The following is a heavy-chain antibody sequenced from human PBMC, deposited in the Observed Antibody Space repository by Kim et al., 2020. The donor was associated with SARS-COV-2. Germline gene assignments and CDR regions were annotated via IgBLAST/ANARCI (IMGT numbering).Heavy chain of an antibody. D-gene: IGHD4-4*01. J-gene: IGHJ6*02. CDR1: GFTVSSNY. CDR3: ARVTTSYYYYGMDV. Sequence: GGSLRLSCTASGFTVSSNYMSWVRQAPGKGLEWVSVIYSGGITYYADSVKGRFTISRDNSKNTLYLQMNSLRAEDTAVYYCARVTTSYYYYGMDVWGQGT. V-gene: IGHV3-66*01. CDR2: IYSGGIT.